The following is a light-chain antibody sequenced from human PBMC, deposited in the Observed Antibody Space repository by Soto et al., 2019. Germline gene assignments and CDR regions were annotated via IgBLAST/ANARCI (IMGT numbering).Light chain of an antibody. V-gene: IGKV3-11*01. Sequence: EIVLTQSPATLSLSPGERATLSCRASQSVRSYLAWYQQKPGQAPRLLIYDASNRATGIPARFSGSGSGTAFTLTISSLEPEDFAVYYCQQRYSWPPITFGQGTRLEIK. CDR2: DAS. J-gene: IGKJ5*01. CDR1: QSVRSY. CDR3: QQRYSWPPIT.